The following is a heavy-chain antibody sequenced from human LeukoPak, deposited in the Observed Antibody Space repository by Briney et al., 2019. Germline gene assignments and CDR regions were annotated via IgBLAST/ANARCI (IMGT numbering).Heavy chain of an antibody. CDR2: ISYDGSNK. Sequence: GGPLRLSCAASGFTFSSYGMHWVRQAPGKGLEWVAVISYDGSNKYYADSVKGRFTISRDNSKNTLYLQMNSLRAEDTAVYYCAKDVIAAAGTENYFDYWGQGTLVTVSS. J-gene: IGHJ4*02. CDR3: AKDVIAAAGTENYFDY. V-gene: IGHV3-30*18. CDR1: GFTFSSYG. D-gene: IGHD6-13*01.